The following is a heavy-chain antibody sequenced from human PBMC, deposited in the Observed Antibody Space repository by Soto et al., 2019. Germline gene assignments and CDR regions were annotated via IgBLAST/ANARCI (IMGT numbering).Heavy chain of an antibody. J-gene: IGHJ4*02. CDR3: ARGGGPYVWFNEF. V-gene: IGHV1-69*01. Sequence: QAHLVQSGPEVKKPGSSVKVSCKDSGGLFSSFAISWVRQAPGQGLEWLGGIIPVFGTTYYAEKFQDRLTNTADESTNTAYMELSSLTSRDTAIYYCARGGGPYVWFNEFWGQGTLVTVSS. CDR1: GGLFSSFA. D-gene: IGHD3-16*01. CDR2: IIPVFGTT.